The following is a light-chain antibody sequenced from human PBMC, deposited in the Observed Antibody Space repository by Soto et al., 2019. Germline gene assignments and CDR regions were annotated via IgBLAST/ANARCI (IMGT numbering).Light chain of an antibody. Sequence: DIQMTQSPSTLSASVGDRVTITCRASQSSSDWLAWYQQKPGKAPKLLIFDASTLESGVPSRFSGSGFGTVFTLTISSLQPIDFATYYCQQYENYPLTVGGGTKVDIK. V-gene: IGKV1-5*01. CDR1: QSSSDW. J-gene: IGKJ4*01. CDR3: QQYENYPLT. CDR2: DAS.